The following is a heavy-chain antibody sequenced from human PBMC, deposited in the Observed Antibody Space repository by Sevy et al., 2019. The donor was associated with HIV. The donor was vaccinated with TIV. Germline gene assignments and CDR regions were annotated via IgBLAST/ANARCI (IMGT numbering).Heavy chain of an antibody. J-gene: IGHJ1*01. D-gene: IGHD2-15*01. CDR2: ITGSGGIT. CDR1: AFTFSSYA. V-gene: IGHV3-23*01. Sequence: GGSLRLSCAASAFTFSSYAMTWVRQAPGKGLEWVSSITGSGGITYYADSVKGRFTISRDNSKNTLYLQMNSLRAEDTAVYYCAKDGGYGGSVEYFQHWGQGTLVTVSS. CDR3: AKDGGYGGSVEYFQH.